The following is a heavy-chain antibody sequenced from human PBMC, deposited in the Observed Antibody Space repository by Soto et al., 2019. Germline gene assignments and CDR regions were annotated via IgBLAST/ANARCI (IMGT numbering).Heavy chain of an antibody. CDR1: GGSISSGDYY. J-gene: IGHJ5*02. CDR2: IYYSGST. CDR3: ARERPDGARLDP. Sequence: PSETLSLTCTVSGGSISSGDYYWSWIRQPPGKGLEWIGYIYYSGSTFYNPSLKSRLTISVDTSKNQFSLKLSSVTAADTAVYYCARERPDGARLDPWGQGTLVTVLL. V-gene: IGHV4-30-4*01. D-gene: IGHD6-6*01.